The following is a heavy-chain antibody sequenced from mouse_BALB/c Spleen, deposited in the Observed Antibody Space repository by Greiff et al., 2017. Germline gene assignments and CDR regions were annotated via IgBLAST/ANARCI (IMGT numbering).Heavy chain of an antibody. CDR1: GYTFTSYW. CDR3: ARDDYDAWFAY. CDR2: INPSNGRT. D-gene: IGHD2-4*01. Sequence: QVQLQQPGAELVKPGASVKLSCKASGYTFTSYWMHWVKQRPGQGLEWIGEINPSNGRTNYNEKFKSKATLTVDKSSSTAYMQLSSLTSEDSAVYYCARDDYDAWFAYWGQGTLVTVSA. V-gene: IGHV1S81*02. J-gene: IGHJ3*01.